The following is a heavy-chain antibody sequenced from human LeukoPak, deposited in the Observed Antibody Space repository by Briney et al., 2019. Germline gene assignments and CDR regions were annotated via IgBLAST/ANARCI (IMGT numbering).Heavy chain of an antibody. CDR2: IYGGAST. Sequence: SETLSLTCAVSGYSLGKNYYWGWIRQSPGKGLEWIGRIYGGASTSYNPSLMNRVTISVDTSKNHFSLQLTSVTAADTAVYYCARYDSRGSASTKFDYWGPGIQVTVSS. J-gene: IGHJ4*02. CDR1: GYSLGKNYY. CDR3: ARYDSRGSASTKFDY. V-gene: IGHV4-38-2*01. D-gene: IGHD3-3*01.